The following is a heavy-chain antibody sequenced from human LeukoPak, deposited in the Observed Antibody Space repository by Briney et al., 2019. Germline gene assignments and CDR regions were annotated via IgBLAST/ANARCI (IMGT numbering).Heavy chain of an antibody. CDR2: IIPIFGTA. J-gene: IGHJ4*02. V-gene: IGHV1-69*06. D-gene: IGHD5-12*01. CDR1: GGTFSSYA. CDR3: ARDPLGSGYDWYYFDY. Sequence: SVKVSCKASGGTFSSYAISWVRQAPGQGLEWMGGIIPIFGTANYAQKFQGRVTITADKSTSTAFMELSSLRSEDTAVYYCARDPLGSGYDWYYFDYWGQGTLTTVSS.